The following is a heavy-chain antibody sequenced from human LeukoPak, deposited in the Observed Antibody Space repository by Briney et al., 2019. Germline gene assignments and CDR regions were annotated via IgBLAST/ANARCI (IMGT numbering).Heavy chain of an antibody. V-gene: IGHV3-30*02. J-gene: IGHJ4*02. D-gene: IGHD1-26*01. CDR3: AKDLESWVYSGTYPGFDY. CDR2: TRYDGSNK. CDR1: GFTFSSYG. Sequence: GGSLRLSCAASGFTFSSYGMHWVRQAPGKGLEWVAFTRYDGSNKYYADSVKGRFTISRDNSKNTLYLQMNSLRVEDTGVYYCAKDLESWVYSGTYPGFDYRGQGTLVTVSS.